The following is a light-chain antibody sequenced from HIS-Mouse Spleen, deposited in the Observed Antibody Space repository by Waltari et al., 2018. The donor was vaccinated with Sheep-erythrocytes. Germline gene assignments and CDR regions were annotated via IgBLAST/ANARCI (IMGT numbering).Light chain of an antibody. J-gene: IGLJ3*02. CDR1: SPNIGNNA. V-gene: IGLV1-36*01. Sequence: QSVLTQPPSVSAAPRQRVTISCSGSSPNIGNNAVTWYQQLPGKAPKLLIYYDDLLPSGVSDRFSGSKSGTSASLAISGLQSEDEADYYCAAWDDSLNGWVFGGGTKLTVL. CDR3: AAWDDSLNGWV. CDR2: YDD.